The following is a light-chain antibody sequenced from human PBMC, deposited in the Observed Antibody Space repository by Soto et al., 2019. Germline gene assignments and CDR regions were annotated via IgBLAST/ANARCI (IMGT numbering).Light chain of an antibody. CDR1: QSISSW. J-gene: IGKJ1*01. CDR2: DAS. CDR3: QQYNSYRT. V-gene: IGKV1-5*01. Sequence: DIQMTQSPSTLSASVGDRVTITCRASQSISSWLAWYQQKPGKAPKLLIYDASSLASGVPSRFSGSGSGTEFTLTISSLQPDDFATYYCQQYNSYRTFGQGTKVDIK.